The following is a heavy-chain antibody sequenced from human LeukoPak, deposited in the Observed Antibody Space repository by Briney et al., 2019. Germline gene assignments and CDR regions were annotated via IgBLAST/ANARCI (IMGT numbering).Heavy chain of an antibody. CDR2: IDPDTGDT. D-gene: IGHD3-22*01. CDR1: GYTFIDHY. J-gene: IGHJ4*02. V-gene: IGHV1-2*02. Sequence: GASVKVSCKPSGYTFIDHYLHWVRQAPGQGLESMGWIDPDTGDTNYPQKFQGRLTMTRDTSSSTAYMELNRLRSDDTAVYYCARAGHNSDSGGYDFCGLGTLVTVSS. CDR3: ARAGHNSDSGGYDF.